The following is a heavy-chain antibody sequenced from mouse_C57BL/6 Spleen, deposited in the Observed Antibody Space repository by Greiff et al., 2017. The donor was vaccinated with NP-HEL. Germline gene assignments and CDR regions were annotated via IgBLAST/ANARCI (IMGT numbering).Heavy chain of an antibody. Sequence: QVQLKQPGAELVRPGSSVKLSCKASGYTFTSYWMHWVKQRPIQGLEWIGNIDPSDSETHYNQKFKDKATLTVDKSSSTAYMQLSSLTSEDSAVYYCARRGNWDDYYAMDYWGQGTSVTVSS. J-gene: IGHJ4*01. V-gene: IGHV1-52*01. D-gene: IGHD4-1*01. CDR3: ARRGNWDDYYAMDY. CDR1: GYTFTSYW. CDR2: IDPSDSET.